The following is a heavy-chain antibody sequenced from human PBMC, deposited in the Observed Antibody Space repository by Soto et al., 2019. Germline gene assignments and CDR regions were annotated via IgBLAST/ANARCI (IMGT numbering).Heavy chain of an antibody. D-gene: IGHD1-26*01. J-gene: IGHJ4*02. CDR1: GFTFSSYS. V-gene: IGHV3-48*02. CDR3: ARDGGSLGY. CDR2: ISSSSSTI. Sequence: EVQLVESGGGLVQPGGSLRLSCAASGFTFSSYSMNWVRQAPGKGLEWVSYISSSSSTIYYADSVKGRFTIPRDNAKNAPYLQYSSLREESTAVYYCARDGGSLGYWGQGTLVTVSS.